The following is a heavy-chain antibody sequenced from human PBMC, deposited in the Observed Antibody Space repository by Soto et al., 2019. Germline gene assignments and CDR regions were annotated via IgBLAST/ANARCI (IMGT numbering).Heavy chain of an antibody. J-gene: IGHJ6*03. CDR1: GYTFTSYD. CDR3: ARGAMVQGDIIYYHYFMDF. V-gene: IGHV1-8*01. CDR2: MNPNSGNT. Sequence: ASVKVSCKASGYTFTSYDINWVRQATGQGLEWMGWMNPNSGNTGYAQKFQGRVTMTRNTSISTAYMELSRLRSDDTAVYYCARGAMVQGDIIYYHYFMDFRGKGSTVIVSS. D-gene: IGHD3-10*01.